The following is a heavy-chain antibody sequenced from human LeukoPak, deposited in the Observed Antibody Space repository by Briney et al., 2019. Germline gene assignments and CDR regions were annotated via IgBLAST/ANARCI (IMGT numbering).Heavy chain of an antibody. CDR1: GGSISSYY. J-gene: IGHJ4*02. Sequence: PSETLSLTCTVSGGSISSYYWSWIPQPPGKGLEWFGYIYYSGSTNYNPSLKSRVTISVDTSKNQFSLKLSSVTAADTAVYYCARGRDYYDSSNYYYGPYSDYWGQGTLVTVSS. V-gene: IGHV4-59*01. CDR3: ARGRDYYDSSNYYYGPYSDY. CDR2: IYYSGST. D-gene: IGHD3-22*01.